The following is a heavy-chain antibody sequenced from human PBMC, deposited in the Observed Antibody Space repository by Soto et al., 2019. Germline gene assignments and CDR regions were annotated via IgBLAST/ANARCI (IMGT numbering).Heavy chain of an antibody. CDR3: AQVTDTVAAPRS. Sequence: EVQLLESGGGLVQPGGSLRLSCAASGFTFSSYAMSWVRQAPGKGLEWVSAISGSGGSTYYADSVKGRFTISRDNSNNTLYLQMNSLRAEATAVYYCAQVTDTVAAPRSWGQGTLVTVSS. CDR2: ISGSGGST. J-gene: IGHJ5*02. V-gene: IGHV3-23*01. CDR1: GFTFSSYA. D-gene: IGHD5-12*01.